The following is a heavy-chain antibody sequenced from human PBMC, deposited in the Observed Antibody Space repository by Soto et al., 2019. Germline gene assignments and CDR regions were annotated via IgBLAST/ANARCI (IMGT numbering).Heavy chain of an antibody. CDR1: GGSIRSNDYF. D-gene: IGHD2-8*02. J-gene: IGHJ4*02. CDR3: ASFLVGATARNDFDS. CDR2: IYSNGGT. Sequence: LQLQESGPGVVKPSETLSLACSVSGGSIRSNDYFWGWVRQPPGKGLEWIASIYSNGGTYDIPCLKSRATVSIDTSKNQFFLTVRSVTAADTAVYYCASFLVGATARNDFDSWGQVTIVTISS. V-gene: IGHV4-39*01.